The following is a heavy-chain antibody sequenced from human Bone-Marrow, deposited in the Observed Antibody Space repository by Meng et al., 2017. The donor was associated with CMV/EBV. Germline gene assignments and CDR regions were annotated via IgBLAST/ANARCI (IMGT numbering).Heavy chain of an antibody. J-gene: IGHJ3*02. Sequence: ASVKVSCKASGYTFASYDINWVRRATGQWLEWMGCMSPNSGNRGYAQRFQGRITMTRNTSISTAYMELSSLRSEDTAVYYCARTQDCSSTSCYFDAFDIWGQGTMVTVSS. D-gene: IGHD2-2*01. CDR3: ARTQDCSSTSCYFDAFDI. CDR1: GYTFASYD. V-gene: IGHV1-8*01. CDR2: MSPNSGNR.